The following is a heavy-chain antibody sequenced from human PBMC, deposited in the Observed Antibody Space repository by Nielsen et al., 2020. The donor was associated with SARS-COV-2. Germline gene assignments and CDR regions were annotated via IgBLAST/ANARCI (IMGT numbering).Heavy chain of an antibody. CDR1: GFTFSSYA. D-gene: IGHD6-13*01. J-gene: IGHJ4*02. Sequence: GESLKISCAASGFTFSSYAMSWVRQAPGKGLEWVSAISGSGGSTYYADSVKGRFTISRDNSKNTLYLQMNSLRAEDTAVYYCAMGSYRSSSSWWGQGTLVTVSS. CDR3: AMGSYRSSSSW. V-gene: IGHV3-23*01. CDR2: ISGSGGST.